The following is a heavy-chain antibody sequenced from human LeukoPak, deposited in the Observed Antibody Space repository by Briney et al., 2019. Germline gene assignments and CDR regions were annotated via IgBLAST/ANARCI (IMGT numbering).Heavy chain of an antibody. Sequence: GRSLRLSCAASGFTFDDYAMHWVRQAPGKGLEWVSGISWNSGSIGYADSVKGRFTISRDNAKNSLYLQMNSLRAEDTAVYYCARVGGPLDYWGQGTLVTVSS. CDR3: ARVGGPLDY. V-gene: IGHV3-9*01. J-gene: IGHJ4*02. CDR2: ISWNSGSI. CDR1: GFTFDDYA. D-gene: IGHD4-23*01.